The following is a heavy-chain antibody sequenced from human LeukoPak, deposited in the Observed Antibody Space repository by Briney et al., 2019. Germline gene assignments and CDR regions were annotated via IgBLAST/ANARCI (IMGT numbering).Heavy chain of an antibody. D-gene: IGHD1-14*01. CDR3: AKETEPGPYYYYGMDV. J-gene: IGHJ6*02. Sequence: PGGSLRLSCAASGFTFSSYGMHWVRQAPGKGLEWVAVISYDGSNKYYADSVKGRFTISRDNSKNTLYRQMNSLRAEDTAVYYCAKETEPGPYYYYGMDVWGQGTTVTVSS. V-gene: IGHV3-30*18. CDR1: GFTFSSYG. CDR2: ISYDGSNK.